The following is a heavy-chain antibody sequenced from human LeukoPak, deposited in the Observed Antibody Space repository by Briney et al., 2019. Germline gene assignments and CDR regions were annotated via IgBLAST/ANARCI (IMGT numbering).Heavy chain of an antibody. CDR3: ARAYGGLIDY. Sequence: PGGSLRLSCAASGFTFSNYAMSWVRQAPGKGLEWVSAFSGSGVSTHYADSVKGRFTISRDNSKNTLYLQMNSLSGDDTSMYFCARAYGGLIDYWGQGTLVTVSS. CDR2: FSGSGVST. V-gene: IGHV3-23*01. CDR1: GFTFSNYA. D-gene: IGHD3-16*01. J-gene: IGHJ4*02.